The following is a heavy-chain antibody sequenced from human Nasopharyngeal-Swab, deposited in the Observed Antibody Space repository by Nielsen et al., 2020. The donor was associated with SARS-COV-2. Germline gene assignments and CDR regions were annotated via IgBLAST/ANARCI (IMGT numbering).Heavy chain of an antibody. V-gene: IGHV3-7*05. CDR1: GFTFSSYW. Sequence: GESLKISCAASGFTFSSYWMSWVRQAPGKGLEWVANIKQDGSEKYYVDSVKGRFTISRDNAKNSLYLQMNSLRAEDTAVYYCSRIAAAGTNAFDIWGQGTMVTRLL. CDR2: IKQDGSEK. D-gene: IGHD6-13*01. J-gene: IGHJ3*02. CDR3: SRIAAAGTNAFDI.